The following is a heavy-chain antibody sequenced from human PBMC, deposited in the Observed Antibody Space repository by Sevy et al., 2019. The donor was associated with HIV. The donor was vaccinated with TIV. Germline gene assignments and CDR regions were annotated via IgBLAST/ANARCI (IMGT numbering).Heavy chain of an antibody. J-gene: IGHJ4*02. CDR3: VPSGGGHAGY. Sequence: GGSLRLTCAASGFTLSSRWMSWVRRAPGKGLEWVANIKQDGSEKYYVDSVKDRFTISRDNAKNSLYLQMNSLRAEDTAVYYCVPSGGGHAGYWGQGTLVTVSS. CDR2: IKQDGSEK. V-gene: IGHV3-7*01. D-gene: IGHD2-15*01. CDR1: GFTLSSRW.